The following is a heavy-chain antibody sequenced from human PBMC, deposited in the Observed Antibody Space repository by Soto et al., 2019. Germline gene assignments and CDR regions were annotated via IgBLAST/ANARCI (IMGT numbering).Heavy chain of an antibody. D-gene: IGHD2-8*01. J-gene: IGHJ5*02. CDR2: AYYSGDT. CDR1: GGSISRYY. Sequence: SETLSLTCSVSGGSISRYYWSWIRQPPGKGLEWIGYAYYSGDTGYNPSLQSRVTMAVDTSKNQVSLKLTSVTAADTAVYYCARDRSTYGGGGTGEVKENWFDPWGQGALVTVSS. CDR3: ARDRSTYGGGGTGEVKENWFDP. V-gene: IGHV4-59*01.